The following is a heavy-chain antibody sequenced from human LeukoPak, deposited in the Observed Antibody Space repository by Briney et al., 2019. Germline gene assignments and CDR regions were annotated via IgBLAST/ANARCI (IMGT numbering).Heavy chain of an antibody. J-gene: IGHJ6*03. CDR1: GYSFTSYW. CDR2: IYPGDPDT. V-gene: IGHV5-51*01. CDR3: ARCITMVRGVIGDYYYYYMDV. Sequence: GESLKISCKGSGYSFTSYWIGWVRQMPGKGLEWMGIIYPGDPDTRYSPSFQGQVTISADKSISTAYLQWSSLKASDTAMYYCARCITMVRGVIGDYYYYYMDVWGKGTTVTVSS. D-gene: IGHD3-10*01.